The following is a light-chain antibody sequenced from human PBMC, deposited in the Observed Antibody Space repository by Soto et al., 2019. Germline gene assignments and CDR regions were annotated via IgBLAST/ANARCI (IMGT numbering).Light chain of an antibody. J-gene: IGKJ4*01. V-gene: IGKV3-15*01. Sequence: EVVMRQSPDTLSVSPGEGATLSCRARQGIGATLEWYEHKPRQTPRLLIYDTSTRATGVPATFVGSRSRPEFTLIIYSLQSEDFGVYYCQRYNNWQLTFGGGTKGDIK. CDR3: QRYNNWQLT. CDR2: DTS. CDR1: QGIGAT.